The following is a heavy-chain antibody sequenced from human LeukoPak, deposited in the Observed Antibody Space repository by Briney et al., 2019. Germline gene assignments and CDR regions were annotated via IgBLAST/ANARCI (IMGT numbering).Heavy chain of an antibody. CDR1: GFSVSGKF. J-gene: IGHJ4*02. V-gene: IGHV3-23*01. CDR3: AKEIDY. CDR2: ISGSGGST. Sequence: GGSLRLSCAASGFSVSGKFMSWVRQAPGKGLEWVSDISGSGGSTYYADSVKGRFTVSRDNSKNTLYLQVSSLRAEDTAVYYCAKEIDYWGQGTLVTVSS.